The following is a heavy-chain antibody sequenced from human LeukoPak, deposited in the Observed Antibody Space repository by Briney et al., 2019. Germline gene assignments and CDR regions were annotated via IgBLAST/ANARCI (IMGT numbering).Heavy chain of an antibody. Sequence: GGSLRLSCAASGFTVSRYWMHWVRQAPGKGLVWVSRIDSDVSSTTYADSVKGRFIISRDNAKNTLYLQMNSLRAEDTAVYCCARDRFCSTTSCYPGFFDYWGQGTLVTVSS. CDR3: ARDRFCSTTSCYPGFFDY. D-gene: IGHD2-2*01. V-gene: IGHV3-74*03. CDR2: IDSDVSST. CDR1: GFTVSRYW. J-gene: IGHJ4*02.